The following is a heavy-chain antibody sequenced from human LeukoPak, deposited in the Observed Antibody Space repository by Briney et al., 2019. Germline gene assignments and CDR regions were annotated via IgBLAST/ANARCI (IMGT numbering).Heavy chain of an antibody. J-gene: IGHJ3*02. CDR3: ARTGMLRGGFGAFDI. CDR2: IYYSGST. V-gene: IGHV4-31*03. Sequence: PSETLSLTRTVSGGSISSVGYYWSWIRQHPRKVLEWIGYIYYSGSTYYNPSLKSRVTISEDTSKSQFSLKLSSVTAADTAVYYCARTGMLRGGFGAFDIWGQGTMVTVSS. D-gene: IGHD3-10*01. CDR1: GGSISSVGYY.